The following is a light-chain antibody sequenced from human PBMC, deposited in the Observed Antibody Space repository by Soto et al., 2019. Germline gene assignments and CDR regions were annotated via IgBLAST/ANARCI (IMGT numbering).Light chain of an antibody. CDR2: GVS. CDR3: QQYGGSPRT. Sequence: EIVLTQSPGTLSLSPGEGATLSCRASRSIGGNFLSWYQQRRGQAPRLLIHGVSNRATGIPDRFSGSGPGTDFTLTITRLEPEDFAVYYCQQYGGSPRTFGQGTKVDIK. V-gene: IGKV3-20*01. CDR1: RSIGGNF. J-gene: IGKJ1*01.